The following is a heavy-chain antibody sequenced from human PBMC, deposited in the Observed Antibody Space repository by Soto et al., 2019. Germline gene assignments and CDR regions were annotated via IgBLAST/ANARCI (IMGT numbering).Heavy chain of an antibody. D-gene: IGHD2-2*01. CDR3: AREPVTHQLPPGLYMDI. Sequence: QVHLVQSGAEVKKPGASVKVSCKASGYSFSTYAMNWVRQAPGQGLEWMGWIHGDNGNTKYSQKFQGRVTITRDTSASTFTSYMELSSLRSEDTGVYYSAREPVTHQLPPGLYMDILGVGSAVTVS. V-gene: IGHV1-3*01. J-gene: IGHJ6*03. CDR2: IHGDNGNT. CDR1: GYSFSTYA.